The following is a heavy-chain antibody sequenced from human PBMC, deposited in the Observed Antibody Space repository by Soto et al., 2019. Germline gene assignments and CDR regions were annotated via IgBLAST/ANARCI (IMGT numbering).Heavy chain of an antibody. V-gene: IGHV3-23*01. CDR3: AKDTYYYDSSGYYVFDY. Sequence: GGSLRLSCAASGFTFSSYAMSWVRQAPGKGLEWVSAISGSGGSTYYADSVKGRFTISRDNSKNTLYLQMNSLRAEDTAVYYCAKDTYYYDSSGYYVFDYWGQGALVTAPQ. CDR2: ISGSGGST. D-gene: IGHD3-22*01. J-gene: IGHJ4*02. CDR1: GFTFSSYA.